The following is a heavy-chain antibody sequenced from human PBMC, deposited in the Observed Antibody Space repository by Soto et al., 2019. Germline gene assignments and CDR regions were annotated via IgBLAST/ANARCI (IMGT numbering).Heavy chain of an antibody. Sequence: PGGSLRLSCAASGFTFSSYAMNWVRQAPGKGLEWVSAISGTGYNTYYADSLKGRFTISRDNSKNTLSLQMNSLRAEDTAVYYCVRDRQFSHPRGGMDVWGQGTTVTVSS. J-gene: IGHJ6*02. D-gene: IGHD3-10*01. CDR3: VRDRQFSHPRGGMDV. CDR2: ISGTGYNT. CDR1: GFTFSSYA. V-gene: IGHV3-23*01.